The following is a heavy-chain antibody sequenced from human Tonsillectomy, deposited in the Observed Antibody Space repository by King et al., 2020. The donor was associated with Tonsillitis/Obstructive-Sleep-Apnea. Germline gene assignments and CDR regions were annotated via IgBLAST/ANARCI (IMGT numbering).Heavy chain of an antibody. CDR1: GFTFDDYA. V-gene: IGHV3-9*01. D-gene: IGHD5-12*01. Sequence: VQLVESGGGLVQPGRSLRLSCAASGFTFDDYAMHWVRQAPGKGLEWVSGISWNSGSIGYADSVKGRFTISRDNAKNSLYLQMNSLRAEDTAFYYCAKAQQWISPPDYWGQGTLVTVSS. CDR2: ISWNSGSI. CDR3: AKAQQWISPPDY. J-gene: IGHJ4*02.